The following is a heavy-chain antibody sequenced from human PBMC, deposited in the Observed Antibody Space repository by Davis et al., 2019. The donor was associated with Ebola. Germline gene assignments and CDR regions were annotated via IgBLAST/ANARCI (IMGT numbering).Heavy chain of an antibody. J-gene: IGHJ4*02. CDR1: GGSISDYY. D-gene: IGHD6-6*01. V-gene: IGHV4-59*08. CDR2: IYH. Sequence: MPSETLSLTCGVSGGSISDYYWSWIRQPPGKGLEWIGDIYHNHPSLKSRVTISVDTSKNQFSLKLSSVTAADTAVYYCARHLAATDNFDYWGQGTLVTVSS. CDR3: ARHLAATDNFDY.